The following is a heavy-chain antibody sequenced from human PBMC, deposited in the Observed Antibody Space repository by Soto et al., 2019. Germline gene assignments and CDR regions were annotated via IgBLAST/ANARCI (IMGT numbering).Heavy chain of an antibody. D-gene: IGHD3-22*01. CDR3: ARSPDYYDSSGQDAFDI. CDR2: IIPIFGTA. Sequence: SVKVSCKASGGTFSSYAISWVRQAPGQGLEWMGGIIPIFGTANYAQKFQGRVTITADESTSTAYMELSSLRSEDTAVYYCARSPDYYDSSGQDAFDIWAQGTMVTVSS. J-gene: IGHJ3*02. V-gene: IGHV1-69*13. CDR1: GGTFSSYA.